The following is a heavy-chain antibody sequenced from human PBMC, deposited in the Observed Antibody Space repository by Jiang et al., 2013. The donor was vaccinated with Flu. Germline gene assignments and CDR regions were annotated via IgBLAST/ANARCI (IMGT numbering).Heavy chain of an antibody. Sequence: SGAEVKKPGASVKVSCKASGYTFTGYYMHWVRQAPGQGLEWMGWINPNSGGTNYAQKFQGWVTMTRDTSISTAYMELSRLRSDDTAVYYCARDPGKGYCTNGVCYTDVVGWFDPWGQGTLVTVSS. CDR2: INPNSGGT. V-gene: IGHV1-2*04. D-gene: IGHD2-8*01. CDR3: ARDPGKGYCTNGVCYTDVVGWFDP. CDR1: GYTFTGYY. J-gene: IGHJ5*02.